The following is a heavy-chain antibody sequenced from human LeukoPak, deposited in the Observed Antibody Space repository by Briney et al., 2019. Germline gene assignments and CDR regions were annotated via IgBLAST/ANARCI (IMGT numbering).Heavy chain of an antibody. V-gene: IGHV3-30-3*01. J-gene: IGHJ4*02. CDR1: GFTLSSYA. CDR3: ARDTGGYFDY. D-gene: IGHD2-8*02. Sequence: GGSLRLSCAASGFTLSSYAMHWVRQAPGKGLEWVAVISYDGSNKYYADSVKGRFTISRDNSKNTLYLQMNSLRAEDTAVYYCARDTGGYFDYWGQGTLVTVSS. CDR2: ISYDGSNK.